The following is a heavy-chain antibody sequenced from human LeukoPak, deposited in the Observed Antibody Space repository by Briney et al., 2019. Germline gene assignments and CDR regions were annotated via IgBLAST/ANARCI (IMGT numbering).Heavy chain of an antibody. Sequence: SETLSLTCAVYGGSFSGYYWSWIRQPPGKGLEWIGEINHSGSTNYNPSLKSRVTISVDTSKNQFSLKLSSVTAADTAVYYCARGIAAAGSSDYRGQGTLVTVSS. D-gene: IGHD6-13*01. J-gene: IGHJ4*02. CDR2: INHSGST. V-gene: IGHV4-34*01. CDR3: ARGIAAAGSSDY. CDR1: GGSFSGYY.